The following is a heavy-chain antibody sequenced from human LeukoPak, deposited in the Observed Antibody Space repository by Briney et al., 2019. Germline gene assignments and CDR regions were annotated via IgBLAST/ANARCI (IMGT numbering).Heavy chain of an antibody. J-gene: IGHJ3*02. CDR3: ATANSGPDI. CDR1: GFTFSSYW. CDR2: ISADGSYT. D-gene: IGHD1-1*01. V-gene: IGHV3-74*01. Sequence: PGGSLRLSCAASGFTFSSYWMHWVRQAPGKGLVWVTRISADGSYTLYADSVKGRFTISRDSAKNTLYLQMNSLRAEDTAVYYCATANSGPDIWGQGTTVTVSS.